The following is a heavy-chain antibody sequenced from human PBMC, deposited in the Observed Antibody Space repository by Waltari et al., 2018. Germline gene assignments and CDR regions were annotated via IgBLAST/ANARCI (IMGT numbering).Heavy chain of an antibody. CDR1: GGPFIDYS. Sequence: QVQLHQWGAGLLKPSETLSLTCAVSGGPFIDYSWSWIRQSPGKGLEWIGEISNSGVTHYNPSLRSRVTMSVDTIKKQFSLMLTSVTAADTAVYFCARTWGNSPPLGWFDPWGRGTRVTISS. D-gene: IGHD7-27*01. J-gene: IGHJ5*01. CDR3: ARTWGNSPPLGWFDP. CDR2: ISNSGVT. V-gene: IGHV4-34*01.